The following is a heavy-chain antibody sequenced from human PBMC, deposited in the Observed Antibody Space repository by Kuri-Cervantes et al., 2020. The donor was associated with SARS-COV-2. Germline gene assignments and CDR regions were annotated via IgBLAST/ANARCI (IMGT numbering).Heavy chain of an antibody. CDR3: AKDPRSTGWYDY. J-gene: IGHJ4*02. D-gene: IGHD6-19*01. V-gene: IGHV3-23*01. Sequence: GESLKISCAASGFTFNSYAMSWVRQAPGKGLEWVSGISGRGGSTYYADSVKGRFTISRDNSKNTLFLQMSSLRAEDTAVYYCAKDPRSTGWYDYWGQGILTVSS. CDR1: GFTFNSYA. CDR2: ISGRGGST.